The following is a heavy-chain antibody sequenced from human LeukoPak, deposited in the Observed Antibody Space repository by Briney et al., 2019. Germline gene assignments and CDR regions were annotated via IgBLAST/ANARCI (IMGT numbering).Heavy chain of an antibody. CDR2: IIPIFGTA. J-gene: IGHJ4*02. CDR1: GGTFSSYA. V-gene: IGHV1-69*05. D-gene: IGHD4-17*01. CDR3: ARTTWAKPFDY. Sequence: ASVKVSCKASGGTFSSYAISWVRQAPGQGLEWMGGIIPIFGTANYAQKFQGRVTITTDESTSTAYMELSSLRSDDTAVYYCARTTWAKPFDYWGQGTLVTVSS.